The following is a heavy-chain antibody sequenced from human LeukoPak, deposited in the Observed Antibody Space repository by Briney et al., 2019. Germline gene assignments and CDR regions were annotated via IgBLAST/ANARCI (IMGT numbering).Heavy chain of an antibody. V-gene: IGHV3-11*01. J-gene: IGHJ4*02. D-gene: IGHD2-2*03. Sequence: GGPLRLSCAASALSFSDNYMGWLRQPPGKGLEWLSYINSDGSMTKYTASVQGRFTISRDNAKRSLFLQMNILRANDTARYYCAKGSHGWTFDVWGQGSPVTVSS. CDR1: ALSFSDNY. CDR2: INSDGSMT. CDR3: AKGSHGWTFDV.